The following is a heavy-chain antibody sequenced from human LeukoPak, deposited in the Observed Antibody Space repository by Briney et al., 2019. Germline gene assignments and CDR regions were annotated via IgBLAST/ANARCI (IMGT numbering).Heavy chain of an antibody. D-gene: IGHD6-19*01. J-gene: IGHJ5*02. CDR3: AKGQWLVNNWLDP. Sequence: GGSLRLSCAASGFTFSSYAMSWVRQAPGKGLQWVSAISGSGDSTYYADSVKGRFTISRDNSKNTLYLQMNSLRAEDTAVYYCAKGQWLVNNWLDPWGQGTLVTVSS. CDR1: GFTFSSYA. V-gene: IGHV3-23*01. CDR2: ISGSGDST.